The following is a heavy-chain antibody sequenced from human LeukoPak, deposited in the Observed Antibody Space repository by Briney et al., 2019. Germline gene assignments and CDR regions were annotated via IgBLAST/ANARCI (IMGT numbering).Heavy chain of an antibody. CDR2: IRAYNGGT. J-gene: IGHJ6*03. Sequence: ASVKVSCKASGYSFTSYGINWVRQAPGQGLEWMGWIRAYNGGTNYAQELQGRVTMTTDTSTSTAYMELRSLRSDDTAVYYCARGPGGRSGYYPLEDYYYYYYMDVWGKGTTVTVSS. D-gene: IGHD3-22*01. CDR1: GYSFTSYG. V-gene: IGHV1-18*01. CDR3: ARGPGGRSGYYPLEDYYYYYYMDV.